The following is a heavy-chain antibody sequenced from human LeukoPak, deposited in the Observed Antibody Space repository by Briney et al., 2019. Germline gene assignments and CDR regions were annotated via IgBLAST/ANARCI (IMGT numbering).Heavy chain of an antibody. D-gene: IGHD3-22*01. CDR3: ARREYYVRIGYYPTFLDY. V-gene: IGHV1-18*01. J-gene: IGHJ4*02. Sequence: ASVKDSCKATGYSITSNYITCVRQAPGQGLEWMGWISGDSGNTDYAQNLQGRVTMTTDTSTNTAYMDLRSLRADDSAVYYCARREYYVRIGYYPTFLDYWGQGTLVTVSS. CDR2: ISGDSGNT. CDR1: GYSITSNY.